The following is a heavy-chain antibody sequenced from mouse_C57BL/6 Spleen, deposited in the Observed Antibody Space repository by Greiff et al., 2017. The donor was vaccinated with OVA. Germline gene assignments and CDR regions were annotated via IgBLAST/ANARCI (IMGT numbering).Heavy chain of an antibody. D-gene: IGHD2-4*01. Sequence: VQLKQSGAELVRPGASVTLSCTASGFNIKDYYMHWVKQRPEQGLEWIGRIDPEDGDTEYAPKFQGKATMTADTSSNTAYLQLSSLTSEDTAVYYCTTLWDDYARSFDYWGQGTTLTVSS. CDR3: TTLWDDYARSFDY. CDR1: GFNIKDYY. V-gene: IGHV14-1*01. J-gene: IGHJ2*01. CDR2: IDPEDGDT.